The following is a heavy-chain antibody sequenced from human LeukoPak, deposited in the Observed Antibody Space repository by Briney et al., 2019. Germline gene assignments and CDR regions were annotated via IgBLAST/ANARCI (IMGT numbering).Heavy chain of an antibody. Sequence: VGSLRLSCVASGFTFDDFAMHWVRQAPGKGLEWVSLISGDGDNTFYADSVKGRFTISRDNSKNSLFLQMNSLRTDDTALYYCAKDFSSGWTDWFDSWGQGTLVTVSS. J-gene: IGHJ5*01. D-gene: IGHD6-19*01. CDR2: ISGDGDNT. CDR3: AKDFSSGWTDWFDS. CDR1: GFTFDDFA. V-gene: IGHV3-43*02.